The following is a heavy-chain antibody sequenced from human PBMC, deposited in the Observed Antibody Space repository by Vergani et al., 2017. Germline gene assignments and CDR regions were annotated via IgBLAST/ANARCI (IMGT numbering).Heavy chain of an antibody. CDR2: IYYSGGT. D-gene: IGHD3-3*01. J-gene: IGHJ4*02. V-gene: IGHV4-59*01. CDR1: GGSISSYY. Sequence: QVQLQESGPGLVKPSQTLSLTCTVSGGSISSYYWSWIRQPPGKGLEWIGYIYYSGGTNDNPSLKSRVTISVDTSKNQFSLKLSSVTAADTAVYYCARAPLGDYYGFDYWGQGTLVTVSS. CDR3: ARAPLGDYYGFDY.